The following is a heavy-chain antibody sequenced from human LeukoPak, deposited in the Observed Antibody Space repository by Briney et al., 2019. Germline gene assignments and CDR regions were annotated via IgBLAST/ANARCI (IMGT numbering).Heavy chain of an antibody. CDR2: INPNSGGT. Sequence: ASVKVSCKASGYTFTGYYMHWVRQAPGQGLEWMGRINPNSGGTNYAQKFQGRVTMTRDTSISTAYMELSRLRSDDTAVYYCARESGDSSGYDLAEYFQHWGQGTLVIVSS. D-gene: IGHD3-22*01. CDR3: ARESGDSSGYDLAEYFQH. CDR1: GYTFTGYY. J-gene: IGHJ1*01. V-gene: IGHV1-2*06.